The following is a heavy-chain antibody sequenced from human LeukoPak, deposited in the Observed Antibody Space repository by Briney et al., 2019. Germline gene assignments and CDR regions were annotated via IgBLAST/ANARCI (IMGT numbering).Heavy chain of an antibody. CDR3: ARDPYSGSYGDYYYYYMDV. D-gene: IGHD1-26*01. Sequence: PGRSLRLSCAASGFTFGTYNMNWVRQAPGKGLEWVSPITSSSSYIYYADSVKGRFTISRDNAKNSLYLQMNSLRDEDTAVYYCARDPYSGSYGDYYYYYMDVWGKGTTVTISS. CDR2: ITSSSSYI. CDR1: GFTFGTYN. V-gene: IGHV3-21*01. J-gene: IGHJ6*03.